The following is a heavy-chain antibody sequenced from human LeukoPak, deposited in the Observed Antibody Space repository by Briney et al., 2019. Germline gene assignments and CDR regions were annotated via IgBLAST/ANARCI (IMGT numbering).Heavy chain of an antibody. CDR2: FDNSGST. CDR3: ARGLFQWPARVDY. V-gene: IGHV4-59*08. D-gene: IGHD6-19*01. CDR1: GGSISSYC. Sequence: PSETLSLTCTVSGGSISSYCWSWIRQPPGKGLEWIGFFDNSGSTNYNPSLKSRVTISVDTSKNQVSLKLNSVTAADTAVYYCARGLFQWPARVDYWGQGTLVTVSS. J-gene: IGHJ4*02.